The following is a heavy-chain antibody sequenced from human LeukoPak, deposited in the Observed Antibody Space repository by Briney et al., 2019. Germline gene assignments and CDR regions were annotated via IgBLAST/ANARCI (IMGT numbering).Heavy chain of an antibody. CDR1: GFTLSIYA. Sequence: GGSLRLSCAASGFTLSIYAMSWVRQAPGKGLEGVSSITSSGAGTYYPDSVKGRFTISRDNSENTLYLQMNSLRAEDTAVYYCAKSSRRMNGDPHFDYWGQGTLCTVSS. D-gene: IGHD2-8*01. CDR3: AKSSRRMNGDPHFDY. J-gene: IGHJ4*02. V-gene: IGHV3-23*01. CDR2: ITSSGAGT.